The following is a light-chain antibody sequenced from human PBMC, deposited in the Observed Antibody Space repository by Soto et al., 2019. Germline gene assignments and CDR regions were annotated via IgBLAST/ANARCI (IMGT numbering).Light chain of an antibody. CDR2: EGS. CDR1: SGNVESYNL. J-gene: IGLJ2*01. V-gene: IGLV2-23*01. CDR3: SSYAGAVV. Sequence: QSALTQPASVSGSPGQSITISCTRTSGNVESYNLVSWYQHPPGKAPKLIIYEGSERPSGVSNRFSGAQSGHSASLTISGLQAEDEADYYCSSYAGAVVFGVGTKLTVL.